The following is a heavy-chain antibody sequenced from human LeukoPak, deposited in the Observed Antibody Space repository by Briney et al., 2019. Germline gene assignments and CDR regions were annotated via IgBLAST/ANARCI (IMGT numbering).Heavy chain of an antibody. D-gene: IGHD2-8*01. CDR1: GFTFSSYA. J-gene: IGHJ4*02. CDR2: ISETGGTT. CDR3: AKDTSIGRYCTNGVCSPFDY. V-gene: IGHV3-23*01. Sequence: GGSLRLSCAVSGFTFSSYAMSWVRQAPGKGLEWVSAISETGGTTYNADSVKGRFTISRDNSKSTLYLQMNSLRAEDTAVYYCAKDTSIGRYCTNGVCSPFDYWGQGTLVTVSS.